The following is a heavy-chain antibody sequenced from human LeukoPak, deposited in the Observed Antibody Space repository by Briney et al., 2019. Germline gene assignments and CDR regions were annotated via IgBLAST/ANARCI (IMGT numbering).Heavy chain of an antibody. CDR3: ARNGAFRCSSTSCLYYFDY. CDR2: ISAYNGNT. J-gene: IGHJ4*02. CDR1: GYTFTSYG. Sequence: ASVNLSCKASGYTFTSYGISWVRQAPGQGLEWMGWISAYNGNTNYAQKLQGRVTMTTDTSTSTAYMELRSLRSDDTAVYYCARNGAFRCSSTSCLYYFDYWGQGTLVTVSS. D-gene: IGHD2-2*01. V-gene: IGHV1-18*01.